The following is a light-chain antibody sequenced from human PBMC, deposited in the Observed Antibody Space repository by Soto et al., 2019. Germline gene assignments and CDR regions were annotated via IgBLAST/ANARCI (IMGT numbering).Light chain of an antibody. J-gene: IGLJ2*01. CDR1: TSNIESHP. CDR2: TNN. CDR3: ATWDGSLPGEV. Sequence: QSVLVQPPSASGTPGQRITISCSGSTSNIESHPVNWFQQVPGAPPKLLIKTNNQRPSGVPDRFSGSKSGASASLAISGLQTGDEADYYCATWDGSLPGEVFGGGTKLTVL. V-gene: IGLV1-44*01.